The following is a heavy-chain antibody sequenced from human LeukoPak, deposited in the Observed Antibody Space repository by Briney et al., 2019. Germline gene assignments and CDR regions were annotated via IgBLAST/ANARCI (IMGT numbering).Heavy chain of an antibody. V-gene: IGHV3-30*03. CDR1: GFTFSSYG. CDR3: ARADSSGWYLGGYFDY. J-gene: IGHJ4*02. D-gene: IGHD6-19*01. Sequence: PGRSLRLSCAASGFTFSSYGMHWVRQAPGKGLEWVAAISYDGSNKYYADSVKGRFTISRDNSKNTLYLQMNSLRAEDTAVYYCARADSSGWYLGGYFDYWGQGTLVTVPS. CDR2: ISYDGSNK.